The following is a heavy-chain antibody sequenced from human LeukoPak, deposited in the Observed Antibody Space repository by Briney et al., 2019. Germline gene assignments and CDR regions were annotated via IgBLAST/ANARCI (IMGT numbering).Heavy chain of an antibody. CDR1: GFTLSSYY. CDR3: TRGGGANYYGDYFDY. D-gene: IGHD1-26*01. Sequence: GGSLRLSCAGSGFTLSSYYMHWVRQAPDKGLEWVAVMSYDETTANYAGSVQGRFTVSRDNSKNTLFLQINSLRAEEMAMYFCTRGGGANYYGDYFDYWSQGTLVTVSS. V-gene: IGHV3-30*14. CDR2: MSYDETTA. J-gene: IGHJ4*02.